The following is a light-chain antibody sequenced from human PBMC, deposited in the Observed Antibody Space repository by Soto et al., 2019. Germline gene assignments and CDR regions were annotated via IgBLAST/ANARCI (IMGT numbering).Light chain of an antibody. J-gene: IGLJ1*01. V-gene: IGLV2-14*01. CDR3: SSFTSSTTYV. Sequence: QSVLTQSASVSGSPGQSITISCTGTNSDVGNYNYVSWYQQHPGEVPKLIIFNVNNRPSGVSNRFSGSKSGNTASLTFSGLQAEDEADYYCSSFTSSTTYVFGTGTKVTVL. CDR2: NVN. CDR1: NSDVGNYNY.